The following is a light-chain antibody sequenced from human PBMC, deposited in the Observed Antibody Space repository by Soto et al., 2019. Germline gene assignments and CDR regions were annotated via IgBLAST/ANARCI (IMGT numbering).Light chain of an antibody. V-gene: IGKV1-33*01. CDR2: DAS. Sequence: DIQMTQSPSSLSASVGDRVTTTCQASQDITNYLNWYQQKPGKAPKLLIYDASNLETGVPSRFSGSGSGTDFTFTINSLQPEDIAIYYCQQYDNLPLTFGGGTKVEIK. CDR3: QQYDNLPLT. CDR1: QDITNY. J-gene: IGKJ4*01.